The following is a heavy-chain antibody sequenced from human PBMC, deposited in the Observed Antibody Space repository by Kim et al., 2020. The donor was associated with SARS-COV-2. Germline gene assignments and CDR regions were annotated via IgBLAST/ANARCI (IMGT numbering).Heavy chain of an antibody. CDR3: ARDRHGSGSYSLYFDY. CDR2: IYYSGST. Sequence: SETLSLTCTVSGGSISSYYWSWIRQPPGKGLEWIGYIYYSGSTNYNPSLKSRVTISVDTSKNQFSLKLSSVTAADTAVYYCARDRHGSGSYSLYFDYWGQGTLVTVSS. V-gene: IGHV4-59*01. J-gene: IGHJ4*02. CDR1: GGSISSYY. D-gene: IGHD3-10*01.